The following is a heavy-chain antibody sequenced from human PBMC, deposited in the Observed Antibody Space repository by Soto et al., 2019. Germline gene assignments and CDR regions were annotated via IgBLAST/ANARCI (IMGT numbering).Heavy chain of an antibody. J-gene: IGHJ4*02. D-gene: IGHD2-2*01. CDR1: GFTFSTYT. CDR2: VGGSGDGT. CDR3: AKDTRVYQYVATSSKFDY. V-gene: IGHV3-23*01. Sequence: PGGSLRLSCAASGFTFSTYTMTWVRQAPGKXLEWVSSVGGSGDGTYYADSVKGRFTISRDNSKNTLYLQMNSLRAEDTAVYYCAKDTRVYQYVATSSKFDYWGQGTLVTVCS.